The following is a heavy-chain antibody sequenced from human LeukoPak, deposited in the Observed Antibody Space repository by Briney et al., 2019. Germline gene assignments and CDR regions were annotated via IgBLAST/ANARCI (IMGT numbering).Heavy chain of an antibody. D-gene: IGHD3-22*01. CDR3: ARARGDDYYDSSGEYYFDY. V-gene: IGHV1-69*13. CDR1: GGTFISYA. CDR2: IIPIFGTA. J-gene: IGHJ4*02. Sequence: SVKVSCKASGGTFISYAISWVRQAPGQGLEWMGGIIPIFGTANYAQKFQGRVTITADESTSTAYMELSSLRSEDTAVYYCARARGDDYYDSSGEYYFDYWGQGTLVTVSS.